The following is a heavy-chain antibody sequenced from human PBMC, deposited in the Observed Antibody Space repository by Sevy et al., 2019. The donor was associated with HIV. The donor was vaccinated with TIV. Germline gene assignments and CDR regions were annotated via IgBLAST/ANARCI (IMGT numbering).Heavy chain of an antibody. Sequence: SETLSLTCTVSGGSISSSSYYWGWIRQPQGKGLGWIGSIYYSGRAYYNPSLKSRVTISVDTSKNQFSLKLSSVTAADTAVYYCARDSSGYYGFDYWGQGTLVTVSS. CDR2: IYYSGRA. V-gene: IGHV4-39*02. CDR3: ARDSSGYYGFDY. CDR1: GGSISSSSYY. D-gene: IGHD3-22*01. J-gene: IGHJ4*02.